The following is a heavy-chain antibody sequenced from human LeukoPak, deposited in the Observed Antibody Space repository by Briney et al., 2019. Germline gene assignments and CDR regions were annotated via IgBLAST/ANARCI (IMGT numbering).Heavy chain of an antibody. CDR3: ARDRDGYNSGYFDY. Sequence: ASVKVSCKASGYTFTSYDINWVRQATGQGLEWMGWMNPNSGNTGYAQKFQGRVTMTRDMSTSTVYMELSSLRSEDTAVYYCARDRDGYNSGYFDYWGQGTLVTVSS. CDR2: MNPNSGNT. CDR1: GYTFTSYD. V-gene: IGHV1-8*01. J-gene: IGHJ4*02. D-gene: IGHD5-24*01.